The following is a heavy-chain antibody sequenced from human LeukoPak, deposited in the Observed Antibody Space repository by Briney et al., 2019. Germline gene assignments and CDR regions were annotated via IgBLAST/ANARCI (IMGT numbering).Heavy chain of an antibody. CDR1: GYTFTSYG. V-gene: IGHV1-18*01. Sequence: ASVKVSCKASGYTFTSYGISWVRQAPGQGLEWMGWISAYNGNTNYAQKLQGRVTMTTDTSTSTAYMELRSLRSDDTAVYYCAKGSARRWFWYFDYWGQGTLVTVSS. J-gene: IGHJ4*02. CDR2: ISAYNGNT. D-gene: IGHD4-23*01. CDR3: AKGSARRWFWYFDY.